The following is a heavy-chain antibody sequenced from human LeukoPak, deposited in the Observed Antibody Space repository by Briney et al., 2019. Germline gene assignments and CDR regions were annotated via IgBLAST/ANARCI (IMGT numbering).Heavy chain of an antibody. CDR2: INHSGST. CDR1: GGSFSGYY. D-gene: IGHD3-10*01. V-gene: IGHV4-34*01. Sequence: SETLSLTCAVYGGSFSGYYWSWIRQPPGKGLEWIGEINHSGSTNYNPSLKSRVTISVDTSKNQFSLKLSSVTAADTAVYYCARQGRGSGSYYKLDYYYYYMDVWGKGTTVTISS. J-gene: IGHJ6*03. CDR3: ARQGRGSGSYYKLDYYYYYMDV.